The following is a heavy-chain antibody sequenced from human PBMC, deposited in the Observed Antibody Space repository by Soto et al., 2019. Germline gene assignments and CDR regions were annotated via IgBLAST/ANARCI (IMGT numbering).Heavy chain of an antibody. J-gene: IGHJ4*02. CDR1: GGSIISYY. D-gene: IGHD3-16*02. V-gene: IGHV4-59*01. CDR2: IYYSGST. CDR3: ARSRLHLGELSFAFDY. Sequence: SETLSLTCTVSGGSIISYYWSWIRQPPGKGLEWIGYIYYSGSTNYNPSLKSRVTISVDTSKNQFSLKLSSVTAADTAVYYCARSRLHLGELSFAFDYWGQGTLVTVSS.